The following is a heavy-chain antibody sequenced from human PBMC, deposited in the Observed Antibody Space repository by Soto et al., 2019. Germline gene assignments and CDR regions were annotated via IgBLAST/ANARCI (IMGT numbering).Heavy chain of an antibody. CDR3: AREPATAKPEGVDF. CDR2: INPNSGGT. CDR1: GYTFSDSD. J-gene: IGHJ4*02. Sequence: ASAKVSCKAPGYTFSDSDIHWVRQAPGQGLEWMGWINPNSGGTKYAPKFQGGVTMTRDTSITTAYMELSRLRSGDTAVYYCAREPATAKPEGVDFWGQGTLVTVSS. V-gene: IGHV1-2*02. D-gene: IGHD1-1*01.